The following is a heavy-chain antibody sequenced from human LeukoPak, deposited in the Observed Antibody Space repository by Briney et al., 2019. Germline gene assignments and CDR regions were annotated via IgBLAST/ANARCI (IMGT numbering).Heavy chain of an antibody. D-gene: IGHD3-22*01. CDR2: ISYDGSNK. V-gene: IGHV3-30*03. CDR1: GFIFTGYF. Sequence: GGSLRLSCAASGFIFTGYFMSWVRQAPGKGLEWVALISYDGSNKYYADSVKGRFTMSRDNSKNTLYLQMSTLRAEDTAVYYCARGGYYYDSSGGAFDIWGQGTMVTVSS. J-gene: IGHJ3*02. CDR3: ARGGYYYDSSGGAFDI.